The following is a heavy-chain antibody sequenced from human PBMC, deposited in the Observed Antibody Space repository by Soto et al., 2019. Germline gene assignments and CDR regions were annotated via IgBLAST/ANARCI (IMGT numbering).Heavy chain of an antibody. V-gene: IGHV1-69*12. J-gene: IGHJ3*02. CDR1: GGTFSSYA. CDR3: ASGWDSSSWPTHDAFDI. Sequence: QVQLVQSGAEVKKPGSSVKVSCKASGGTFSSYAISWVRQAPGQGLEWMGGIIPIFGTANYAQKFQGRVTITADESTSTAYMELSSLRSEDTAVYYWASGWDSSSWPTHDAFDIWGQGTMVTVSS. CDR2: IIPIFGTA. D-gene: IGHD6-13*01.